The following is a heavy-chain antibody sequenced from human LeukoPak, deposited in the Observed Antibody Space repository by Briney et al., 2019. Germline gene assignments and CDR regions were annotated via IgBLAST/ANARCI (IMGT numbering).Heavy chain of an antibody. J-gene: IGHJ4*02. Sequence: GGSLRLACPASGYTFSSYEMNWVRQAPGKGLEWVAYISSSGSTIYYADSVKGRFTISRDNAKKSLYLQMNSPRAEDTAVYYCARVRYGSGWNFDYWGQGTLVSVSS. CDR1: GYTFSSYE. CDR2: ISSSGSTI. D-gene: IGHD6-19*01. V-gene: IGHV3-48*03. CDR3: ARVRYGSGWNFDY.